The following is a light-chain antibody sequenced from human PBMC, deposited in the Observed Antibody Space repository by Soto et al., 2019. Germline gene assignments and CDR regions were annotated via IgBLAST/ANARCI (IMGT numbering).Light chain of an antibody. J-gene: IGLJ1*01. CDR1: SSNIESNT. CDR3: AAWDDSLNGDG. V-gene: IGLV1-44*01. CDR2: SNN. Sequence: QSVLTQPPSASGTPGQRVTISCSGSSSNIESNTVNWYQQLPGTAPKLLIYSNNQRPSGVPDRFSGSKSGTSASLAISGRQSEDEADYYCAAWDDSLNGDGFGTGTKVTVL.